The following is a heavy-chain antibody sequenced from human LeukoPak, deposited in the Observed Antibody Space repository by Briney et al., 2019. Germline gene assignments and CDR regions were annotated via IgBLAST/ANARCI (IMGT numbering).Heavy chain of an antibody. Sequence: ASVKVSCKASGYTFTSYDINWVRQATGQGLEWMGWINPNSGGTNYAQRFQGRVTMTRDTSITTAYMELSRLRSDDTAVYYCASRSGGSRDYYYGMDVWGQGTTVTVSS. J-gene: IGHJ6*02. CDR2: INPNSGGT. CDR3: ASRSGGSRDYYYGMDV. D-gene: IGHD2-15*01. CDR1: GYTFTSYD. V-gene: IGHV1-2*02.